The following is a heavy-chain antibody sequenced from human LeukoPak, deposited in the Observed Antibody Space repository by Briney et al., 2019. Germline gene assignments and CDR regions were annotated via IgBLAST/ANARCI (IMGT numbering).Heavy chain of an antibody. D-gene: IGHD6-13*01. Sequence: PGGSLRLSCAASGFTFSSSAMSWVRQAPGKGLEGVSIISNSGAATYYADSVKGRFTISRDNSKNTLYLHLNSLRAEDTAVYYCAKDFATAASDTSYWGQGTLVTVSS. CDR2: ISNSGAAT. CDR3: AKDFATAASDTSY. CDR1: GFTFSSSA. V-gene: IGHV3-23*01. J-gene: IGHJ4*02.